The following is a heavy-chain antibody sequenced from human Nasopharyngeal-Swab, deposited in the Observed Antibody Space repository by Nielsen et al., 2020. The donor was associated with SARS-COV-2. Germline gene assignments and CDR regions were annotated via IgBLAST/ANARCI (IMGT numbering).Heavy chain of an antibody. CDR1: GFTFSSYW. CDR3: VKHQGSSSDQ. Sequence: GGSLRLSCAASGFTFSSYWMHWVRQAPGKGLVWVSRINSDGSSTSYADSVKGRFTISRDNAKNTLYLQMNSLRVEDTAVYYCVKHQGSSSDQWGQGTLVTVSS. J-gene: IGHJ4*02. V-gene: IGHV3-74*01. D-gene: IGHD2-21*01. CDR2: INSDGSST.